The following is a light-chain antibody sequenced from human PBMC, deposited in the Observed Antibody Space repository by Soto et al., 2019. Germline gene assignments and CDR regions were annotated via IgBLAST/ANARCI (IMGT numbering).Light chain of an antibody. CDR3: GTWGWGLRV. J-gene: IGLJ1*01. V-gene: IGLV2-8*01. CDR1: SSDVGGYNY. Sequence: QSALTQPPSASGSPGQSVTISCNGTSSDVGGYNYVSWYQQHPGKAPKLMIYEVSKRPSGVPDRFSGSTSGPSATLTITAVQVGDEAENYCGTWGWGLRVFGAGTKVTVL. CDR2: EVS.